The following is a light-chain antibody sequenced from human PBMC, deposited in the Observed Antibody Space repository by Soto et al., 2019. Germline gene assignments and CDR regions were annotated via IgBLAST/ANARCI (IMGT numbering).Light chain of an antibody. CDR3: QTWGTGVV. V-gene: IGLV4-69*01. Sequence: QLVLTQSPSASASLGASVKLTCTLSSGHSSYAIAWHQQQPEKGPRYLMKPNSDGSHSKGDGIPDRFSGSSSGAERYLTISSLQSEDEADYYCQTWGTGVVFGGGTKVTVL. CDR1: SGHSSYA. CDR2: PNSDGSH. J-gene: IGLJ2*01.